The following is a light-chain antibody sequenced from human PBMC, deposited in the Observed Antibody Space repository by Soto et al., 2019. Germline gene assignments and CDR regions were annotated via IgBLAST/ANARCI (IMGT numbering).Light chain of an antibody. Sequence: DVVISQSPDSLAVSLFESATINCRSIRMIFYSSNNNNYLAWYQQKPGQPPRLLIFDASNRATGVPARFSGSGSRTDFTLTISSLEPEDFAVYYCQQRADWPRTFGQGTKVDI. CDR2: DAS. V-gene: IGKV4-1*01. J-gene: IGKJ1*01. CDR1: RMIFYSSNNNNY. CDR3: QQRADWPRT.